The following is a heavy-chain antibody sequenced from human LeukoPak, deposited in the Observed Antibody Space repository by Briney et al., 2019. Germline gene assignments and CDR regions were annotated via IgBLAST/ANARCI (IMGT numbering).Heavy chain of an antibody. CDR2: IYNSGNT. Sequence: PSEALSLTCAVSGGSIASGDYYWTWIRQPPGKGPEWIGYIYNSGNTYYNPSLKSRVSISADTSENEFSLKLTSVSAADTAVYYCARGSRGTVVVAASAFDIWGKGTFLTVSS. D-gene: IGHD2-15*01. V-gene: IGHV4-30-4*01. CDR1: GGSIASGDYY. CDR3: ARGSRGTVVVAASAFDI. J-gene: IGHJ3*02.